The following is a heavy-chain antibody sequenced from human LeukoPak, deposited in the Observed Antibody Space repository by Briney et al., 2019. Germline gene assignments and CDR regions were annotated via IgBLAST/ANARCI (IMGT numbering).Heavy chain of an antibody. J-gene: IGHJ4*02. CDR3: ARDHLYSSGWYVGY. V-gene: IGHV3-30*04. CDR1: GFTFSSYA. CDR2: ISYDGSNK. D-gene: IGHD6-19*01. Sequence: GGSLRLSCAASGFTFSSYAMHWVRQAPGKGLEWVAVISYDGSNKYYADSVKGRFTISRDNSKNTLYLQMNSLRAEDTAVYYCARDHLYSSGWYVGYWGQGTLVTVSS.